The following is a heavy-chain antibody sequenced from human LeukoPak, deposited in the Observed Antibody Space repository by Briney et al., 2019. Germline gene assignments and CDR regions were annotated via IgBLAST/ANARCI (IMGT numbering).Heavy chain of an antibody. CDR3: AKGLYDSIDY. CDR2: ISWNSGSI. Sequence: PGRFLRLSCAASGFTFDDYAMHWVRQAPGKGLEWVSGISWNSGSIGYADSVKGRFTISRDNAKNSLYLQMNSLRAEDTALYYCAKGLYDSIDYWGQGTLVTVSS. J-gene: IGHJ4*02. CDR1: GFTFDDYA. D-gene: IGHD3-22*01. V-gene: IGHV3-9*01.